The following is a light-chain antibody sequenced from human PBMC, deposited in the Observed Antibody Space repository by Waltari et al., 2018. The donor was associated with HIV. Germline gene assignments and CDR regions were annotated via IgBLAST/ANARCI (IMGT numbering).Light chain of an antibody. CDR1: DSDVGKYDF. V-gene: IGLV2-23*02. CDR3: CSYAGGPFV. CDR2: DVN. Sequence: QSALTQPASVSGSLGQSVNMSCSGSDSDVGKYDFVSWYQHNPGQAPHLIIYDVNTRPSGVSLRVSGSKSGNTASLTISGLQAEDEADYYCCSYAGGPFVFGSGT. J-gene: IGLJ1*01.